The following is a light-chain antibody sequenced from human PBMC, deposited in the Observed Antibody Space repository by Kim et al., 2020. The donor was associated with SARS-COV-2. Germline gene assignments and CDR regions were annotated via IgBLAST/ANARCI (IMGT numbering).Light chain of an antibody. V-gene: IGLV7-43*01. CDR1: TGPVTMANY. Sequence: GTITLTCASSTGPVTMANYPNWLQQKPGQAPRSLIYRTSDKHPWTPARFSGSLLGGKAALTLSDVQPEDEAQYHCLLFDGGAQPWVFGGGTELTVL. J-gene: IGLJ3*02. CDR2: RTS. CDR3: LLFDGGAQPWV.